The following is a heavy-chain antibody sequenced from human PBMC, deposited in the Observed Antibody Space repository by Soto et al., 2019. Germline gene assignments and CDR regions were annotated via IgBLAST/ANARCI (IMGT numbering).Heavy chain of an antibody. D-gene: IGHD5-12*01. CDR3: TTGYSVYDPLDS. Sequence: EVQLVESGGGVVKPGGSLRLSCAGSGFTFSNAWMNWVRQAPGKGLEWVGRIKSKSFGGTTDYAAPVKGRFIISRDDAKNTVFLQVISLKSSDTAMYFFTTGYSVYDPLDSWGQGTQVTVSS. CDR2: IKSKSFGGTT. CDR1: GFTFSNAW. V-gene: IGHV3-15*01. J-gene: IGHJ4*02.